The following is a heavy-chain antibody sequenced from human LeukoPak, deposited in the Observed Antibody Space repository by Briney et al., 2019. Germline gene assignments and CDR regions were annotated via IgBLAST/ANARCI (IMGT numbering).Heavy chain of an antibody. Sequence: ASVKVSCKASGYTFTSYGISWVRQAPGQGLEWMGWISAYNGNTNYAQKLQGRITMTTDTSTSTAYMELRSLRSDDTAVYYCARGGITIFGVVTHDAFDIWGQGTMVTVSS. D-gene: IGHD3-3*01. CDR3: ARGGITIFGVVTHDAFDI. J-gene: IGHJ3*02. V-gene: IGHV1-18*01. CDR1: GYTFTSYG. CDR2: ISAYNGNT.